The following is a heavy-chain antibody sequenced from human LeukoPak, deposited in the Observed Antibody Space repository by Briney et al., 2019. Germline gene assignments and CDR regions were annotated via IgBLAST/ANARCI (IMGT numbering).Heavy chain of an antibody. CDR2: ISYDGSNK. CDR3: ARETNPRIVGATPFDY. D-gene: IGHD1-26*01. Sequence: TGGSLRLSCAASGFTFSSYAMHWVRQATGKGLEWVAVISYDGSNKYYADSVKGRFTISRDNSKNTLYLQMNSLRAEDTAVYYCARETNPRIVGATPFDYWGQGTLVTVSS. J-gene: IGHJ4*02. V-gene: IGHV3-30-3*01. CDR1: GFTFSSYA.